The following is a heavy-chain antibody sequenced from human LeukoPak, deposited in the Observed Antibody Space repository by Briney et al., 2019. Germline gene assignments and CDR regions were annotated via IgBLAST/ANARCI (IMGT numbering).Heavy chain of an antibody. CDR2: ISYDGSNK. D-gene: IGHD6-6*01. V-gene: IGHV3-30-3*01. CDR1: GFTFSSYA. J-gene: IGHJ4*02. CDR3: ARVRYSSSSGGGTRGFDY. Sequence: GSLRLSCAASGFTFSSYAMHWVRQAPGKGLEWVAVISYDGSNKYYADSVKGRFTISRDNSKNTLYLQMNSLRAEDTAVYYCARVRYSSSSGGGTRGFDYWGQGTLVTVSS.